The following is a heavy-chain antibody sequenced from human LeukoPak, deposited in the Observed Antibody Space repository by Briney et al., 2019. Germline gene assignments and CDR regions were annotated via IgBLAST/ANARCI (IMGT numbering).Heavy chain of an antibody. Sequence: PGGSLRLSCAASGFTFEDYTMHWVRQAPGKTLEWVSLVSRDGTTYYSDSVKGRFTISRDNSKNSLYLQMDTLRSEDTAFYYCVKDLSYESSGYVFDYWGQGTLVTVSS. CDR3: VKDLSYESSGYVFDY. CDR1: GFTFEDYT. CDR2: VSRDGTT. V-gene: IGHV3-43*01. J-gene: IGHJ4*02. D-gene: IGHD3-22*01.